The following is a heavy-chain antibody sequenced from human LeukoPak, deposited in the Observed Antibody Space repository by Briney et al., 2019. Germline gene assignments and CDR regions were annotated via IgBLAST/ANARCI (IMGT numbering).Heavy chain of an antibody. V-gene: IGHV1-8*01. D-gene: IGHD2-2*01. CDR3: AISVVVPAAISNWFDP. J-gene: IGHJ5*02. Sequence: ASVKVSCKASGYTFTSYDINWVGQATGQGLEWMGWMNPNSGNTGYAQKFQGRVTMTRNTSISTAYMELSSLRSEDTAVYYCAISVVVPAAISNWFDPWGQGTLVTVSS. CDR2: MNPNSGNT. CDR1: GYTFTSYD.